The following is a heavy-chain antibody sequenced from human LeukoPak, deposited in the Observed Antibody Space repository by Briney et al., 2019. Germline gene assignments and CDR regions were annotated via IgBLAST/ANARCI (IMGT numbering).Heavy chain of an antibody. CDR2: INPSGGST. D-gene: IGHD6-19*01. V-gene: IGHV1-46*01. CDR1: GYTFTSYY. CDR3: ARARGWYYFDY. Sequence: ASVKVSCKASGYTFTSYYMHWVRQAPGQGLEWMGIINPSGGSTSYAQKFQGRVTMTRDMSTSTVYMELSSLRSEDTAVYYCARARGWYYFDYWGQGTLVTVSS. J-gene: IGHJ4*02.